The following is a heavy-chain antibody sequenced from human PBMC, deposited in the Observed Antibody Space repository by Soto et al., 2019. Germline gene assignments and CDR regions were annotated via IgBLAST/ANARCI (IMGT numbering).Heavy chain of an antibody. Sequence: QVQLQESGPGLVKPSGTLSLTCAVSGGSISSNNWWSWVRQPPGKGLEWIGEIFHSGSTHYSPSLNSLVTISVDKPKNHFSLNLTSVTAADTAVYYCARVYSGSYSDSWGQGTLVTVSS. CDR1: GGSISSNNW. J-gene: IGHJ4*02. CDR3: ARVYSGSYSDS. CDR2: IFHSGST. D-gene: IGHD1-26*01. V-gene: IGHV4-4*02.